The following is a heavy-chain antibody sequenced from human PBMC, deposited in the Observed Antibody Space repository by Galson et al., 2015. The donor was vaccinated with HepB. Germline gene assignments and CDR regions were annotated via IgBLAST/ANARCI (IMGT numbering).Heavy chain of an antibody. CDR2: IKQDGSER. CDR1: GFTFNTYW. D-gene: IGHD3-10*01. J-gene: IGHJ4*02. CDR3: ARLGAGSGSSDY. Sequence: SLRLSCAASGFTFNTYWMSWVRQAPGKGLEWVGNIKQDGSERFYVDSVRGRFTISRDNANNSLYLQMNYLGGDDTAIYYCARLGAGSGSSDYWGQGTLSPSPQ. V-gene: IGHV3-7*03.